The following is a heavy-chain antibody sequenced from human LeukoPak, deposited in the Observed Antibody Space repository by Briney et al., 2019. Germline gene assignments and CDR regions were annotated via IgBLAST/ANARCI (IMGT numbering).Heavy chain of an antibody. CDR3: ARDVVATNYYFDY. D-gene: IGHD5-12*01. Sequence: PGGSLGLSCAASGFTFSSYSMNWVRQAPGKGLEWVSSISSSSSYIYYADSVKGRFTISRDNAKNSLYLQMNSLRAEDTAVYYCARDVVATNYYFDYWGQGTLVTVSS. CDR2: ISSSSSYI. J-gene: IGHJ4*02. V-gene: IGHV3-21*01. CDR1: GFTFSSYS.